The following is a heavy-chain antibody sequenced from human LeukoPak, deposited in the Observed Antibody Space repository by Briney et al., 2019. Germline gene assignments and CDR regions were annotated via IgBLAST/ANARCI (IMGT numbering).Heavy chain of an antibody. V-gene: IGHV4-34*01. J-gene: IGHJ4*02. Sequence: ASETLSLTCAVYGGSFSGYYWSWIRQPPGKGLEWIGEINHSGSTNYNPSLKSRFTISRDNAKNTLYLQMNSLRAEDTAVYYCARVIRDGYINYFDYWGQGTLVTVSS. D-gene: IGHD5-24*01. CDR2: INHSGST. CDR3: ARVIRDGYINYFDY. CDR1: GGSFSGYY.